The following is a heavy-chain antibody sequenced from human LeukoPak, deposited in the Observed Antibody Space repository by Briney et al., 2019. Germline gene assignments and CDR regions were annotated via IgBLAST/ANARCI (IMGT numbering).Heavy chain of an antibody. Sequence: GGSLRLPCAASGLTFSTYAMSWVRQAPGKGLEWVSAVRGSGSDTYYADSVKGRFTISRDNSKNTLHLQMNSLRAEDTAIYYCAKTSRVNSAYDSPFDYWGQGTLVTVSS. V-gene: IGHV3-23*01. J-gene: IGHJ4*02. CDR2: VRGSGSDT. D-gene: IGHD5-12*01. CDR1: GLTFSTYA. CDR3: AKTSRVNSAYDSPFDY.